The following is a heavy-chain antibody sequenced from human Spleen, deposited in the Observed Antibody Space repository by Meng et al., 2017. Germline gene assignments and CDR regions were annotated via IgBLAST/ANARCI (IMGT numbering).Heavy chain of an antibody. CDR1: GDSVSSKRAT. CDR3: ARGVAETGLDF. Sequence: QVRLQQSGPGPVKPSQTPLLTGDISGDSVSSKRATWNWIRQSPSGGLEWLGRTYYRSKWYHDSEVSVESRITINPDTSKNQFSLQLNSVTPEDTAVYFCARGVAETGLDFWGQGTLVTVSS. D-gene: IGHD1-1*01. V-gene: IGHV6-1*01. J-gene: IGHJ4*02. CDR2: TYYRSKWYH.